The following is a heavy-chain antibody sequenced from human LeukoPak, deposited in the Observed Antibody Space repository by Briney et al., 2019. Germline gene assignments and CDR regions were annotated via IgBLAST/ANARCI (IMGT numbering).Heavy chain of an antibody. D-gene: IGHD3-22*01. CDR1: GFTFSSYE. CDR2: ISSSGSTI. J-gene: IGHJ3*02. Sequence: GGSLRLSCAASGFTFSSYEMNWVRQAPGKGMEGVSYISSSGSTIYYADSVKGGFTISRYNAKTSLYLQMNSLRAEDTAVYYCARVGYYYDSSGYLNNDAFDIWGQGTMITVSS. V-gene: IGHV3-48*03. CDR3: ARVGYYYDSSGYLNNDAFDI.